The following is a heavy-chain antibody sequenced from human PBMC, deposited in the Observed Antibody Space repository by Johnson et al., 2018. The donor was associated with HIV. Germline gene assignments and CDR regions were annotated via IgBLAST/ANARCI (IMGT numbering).Heavy chain of an antibody. CDR1: GFNFSDYY. CDR3: ARGGDGYNSRFREPFGAFDI. D-gene: IGHD5-24*01. Sequence: VQLVESGGGVVQPGGSLRLSCAASGFNFSDYYMSWIRQAPGKGLEWVSYISSSGSTIYYADSVKGRFTISRDNAKNSLYLQMNSLRAEDTAVYYCARGGDGYNSRFREPFGAFDIWGQGTMVTVSS. V-gene: IGHV3-11*04. J-gene: IGHJ3*02. CDR2: ISSSGSTI.